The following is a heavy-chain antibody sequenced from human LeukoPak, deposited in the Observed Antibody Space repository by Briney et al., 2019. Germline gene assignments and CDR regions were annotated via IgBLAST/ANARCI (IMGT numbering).Heavy chain of an antibody. Sequence: GASVKVSCKASGYTFTGYYMHWVRQAPGQGLEWMGWINPNSGGTNYAQKFQGRVTMTRDTSISTAYMELSRLRSDDTAVYYCARPLTGTVQTSFDYWGQGTLVTVSS. CDR2: INPNSGGT. V-gene: IGHV1-2*02. D-gene: IGHD1-7*01. CDR1: GYTFTGYY. CDR3: ARPLTGTVQTSFDY. J-gene: IGHJ4*02.